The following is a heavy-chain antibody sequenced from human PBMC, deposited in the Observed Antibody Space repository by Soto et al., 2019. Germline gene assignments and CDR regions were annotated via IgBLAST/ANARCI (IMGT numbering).Heavy chain of an antibody. J-gene: IGHJ4*02. D-gene: IGHD1-26*01. CDR3: ARSGSYAYFDY. V-gene: IGHV3-53*01. CDR1: GFTVSSNY. CDR2: IYSGGST. Sequence: GGSLRLSCAASGFTVSSNYMSWVRQAPGKGLEWVSVIYSGGSTYYADSVKGRFTISRDNSKNTLYLQMNSLRAEDTAVYYCARSGSYAYFDYWGQGTLVTVSS.